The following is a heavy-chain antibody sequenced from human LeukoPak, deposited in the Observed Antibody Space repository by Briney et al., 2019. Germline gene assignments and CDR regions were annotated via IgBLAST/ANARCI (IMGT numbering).Heavy chain of an antibody. D-gene: IGHD6-13*01. CDR1: GYTFTGYY. V-gene: IGHV1-2*02. J-gene: IGHJ5*02. CDR2: INPNSGGT. CDR3: ARDRYSSSWQTYNWFDP. Sequence: ASVKVSCKASGYTFTGYYMHWVRQAPGQGLEWMGWINPNSGGTSYAQKFQGRVTMTRDTSISTAYMELSRLRSDDTAVYYCARDRYSSSWQTYNWFDPWGQGTLVTVSS.